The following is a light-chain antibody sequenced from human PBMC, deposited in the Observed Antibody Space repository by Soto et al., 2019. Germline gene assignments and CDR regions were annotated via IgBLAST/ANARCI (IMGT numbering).Light chain of an antibody. CDR2: EVV. CDR3: TSYTSSSPLV. Sequence: QSALTQPASVSGSPGQSITISCTGTSSDVGGYNYVSWYQHHPGKAPKLMIYEVVNRLSGVSNRFSGSKSGITASLTISGLQAEDEADYYCTSYTSSSPLVFGTGTKVTVL. CDR1: SSDVGGYNY. J-gene: IGLJ1*01. V-gene: IGLV2-14*01.